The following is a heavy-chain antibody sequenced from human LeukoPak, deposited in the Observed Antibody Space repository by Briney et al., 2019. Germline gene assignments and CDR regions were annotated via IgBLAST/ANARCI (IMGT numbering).Heavy chain of an antibody. Sequence: PGGSLRLSCAASGFTFSSYAMSWVRQAPGKGLEWVSAISGSGGSTYYADSVKGRFTISRDNSKNTLYLQMNSLRAEDTAVYYCAKSYLWFGELSHFDYWGQGTLVTVSS. CDR2: ISGSGGST. CDR1: GFTFSSYA. J-gene: IGHJ4*02. V-gene: IGHV3-23*01. D-gene: IGHD3-10*01. CDR3: AKSYLWFGELSHFDY.